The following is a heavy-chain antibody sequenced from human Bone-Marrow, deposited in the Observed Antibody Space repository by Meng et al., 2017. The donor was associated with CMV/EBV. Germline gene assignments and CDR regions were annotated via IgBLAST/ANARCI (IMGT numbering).Heavy chain of an antibody. CDR1: GFIFSSYE. D-gene: IGHD6-19*01. CDR2: ISSSGNTM. V-gene: IGHV3-48*03. J-gene: IGHJ4*02. CDR3: AKNQWTWDY. Sequence: GGSLRLSCATSGFIFSSYEMNWVRQAPGKGLEWVSHISSSGNTMFYADSVKGRFTISRDNSKNTLYLQMNSLRAEDTAVYYCAKNQWTWDYWGQGTLVTVSS.